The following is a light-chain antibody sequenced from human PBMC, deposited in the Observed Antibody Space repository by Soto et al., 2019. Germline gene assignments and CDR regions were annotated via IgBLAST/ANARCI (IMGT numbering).Light chain of an antibody. V-gene: IGLV1-44*01. Sequence: QSVLTQPPSASGTPGQRVTISCSGSSSNIGGNTVNWYQQLPGTAPKLLIFSSDQRPSGVPDRFSGSKPGTSASLAISGLQSEDEADYYCAAWDDSLDGYVFGTGTKLTVL. CDR3: AAWDDSLDGYV. CDR1: SSNIGGNT. CDR2: SSD. J-gene: IGLJ1*01.